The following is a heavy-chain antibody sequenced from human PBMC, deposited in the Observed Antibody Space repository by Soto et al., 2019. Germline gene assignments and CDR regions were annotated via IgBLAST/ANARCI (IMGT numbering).Heavy chain of an antibody. CDR3: VRVGRDRDNRIGYYFDN. D-gene: IGHD3-10*01. J-gene: IGHJ4*02. V-gene: IGHV4-30-4*01. Sequence: SLTCTVSGGSISSGDCYWSWIRQPPGKGLEWIGYIHYSGRSYYNPSVKSRVSISVDTSKNQFSLKLRSVTAADTAVYYCVRVGRDRDNRIGYYFDNWGQGTLVTVSS. CDR2: IHYSGRS. CDR1: GGSISSGDCY.